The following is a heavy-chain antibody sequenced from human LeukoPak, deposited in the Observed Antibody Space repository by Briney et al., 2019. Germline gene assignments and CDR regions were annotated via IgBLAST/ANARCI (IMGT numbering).Heavy chain of an antibody. CDR2: INPNSGGT. CDR3: ARARNYDILTGYDLFDY. D-gene: IGHD3-9*01. V-gene: IGHV1-2*02. J-gene: IGHJ4*02. CDR1: GYTLTELS. Sequence: RASVKVSCKVSGYTLTELSMHWVRQAPGQGLEWMGWINPNSGGTNYAQKFQGRVTMTRDTSISTAYMELSRLRSDDTAVCYCARARNYDILTGYDLFDYWGQGTLVTVSS.